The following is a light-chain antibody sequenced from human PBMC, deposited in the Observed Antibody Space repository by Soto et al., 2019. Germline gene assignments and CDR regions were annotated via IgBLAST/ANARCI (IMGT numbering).Light chain of an antibody. CDR2: GAS. Sequence: EILLTQSPDTLSLSPGERATLSCRAAQSVGTRLAWYQHKTGQAPRLLISGASSRATGIPDRFNGSGSEKSFTLTISRLEPEEVALYYRQPHQTGAQIPVGQGT. CDR3: QPHQTGAQIP. J-gene: IGKJ5*01. CDR1: QSVGTRL. V-gene: IGKV3-20*01.